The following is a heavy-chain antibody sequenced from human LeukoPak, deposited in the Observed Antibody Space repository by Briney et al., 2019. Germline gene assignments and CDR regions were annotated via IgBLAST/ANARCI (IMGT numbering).Heavy chain of an antibody. Sequence: SQTLSLTCAISGDSVSSNSAAWNWIRQSPSRGLEWLGRTYYRSKWYNDYAVSVKSRITINPDTSKNQFSLQLNSVTPEDTAVYYCARDSYTWGSTLGYYYHYMDVWGKGTTVTVSS. CDR1: GDSVSSNSAA. V-gene: IGHV6-1*01. J-gene: IGHJ6*03. CDR3: ARDSYTWGSTLGYYYHYMDV. D-gene: IGHD3-16*01. CDR2: TYYRSKWYN.